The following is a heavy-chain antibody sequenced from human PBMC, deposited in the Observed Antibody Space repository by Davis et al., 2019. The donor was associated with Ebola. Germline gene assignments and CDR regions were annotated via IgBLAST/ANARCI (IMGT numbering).Heavy chain of an antibody. Sequence: AASVKVSCKASGYTFTTYGITWVRQAPGQGLEWMGWISTYHRNTNYAQKVQGRVTMTTDTSTRTAYMELRSLRSDDTAVYYCARLGDCISTNCYSLSPHEGSGMDVWGQGTTVTVSS. J-gene: IGHJ6*02. CDR1: GYTFTTYG. V-gene: IGHV1-18*04. CDR3: ARLGDCISTNCYSLSPHEGSGMDV. CDR2: ISTYHRNT. D-gene: IGHD2-2*01.